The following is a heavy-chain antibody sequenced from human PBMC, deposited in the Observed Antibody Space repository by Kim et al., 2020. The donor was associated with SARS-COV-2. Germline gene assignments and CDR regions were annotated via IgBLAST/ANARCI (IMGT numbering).Heavy chain of an antibody. Sequence: SETLSLTCAVYGGSFSGYYWSWIRQPPGKGLEWIGEINHSGSTNYNPSLKSRVTISVDTSKNQFSLKLSSVTAADTAVYYCARRGAVAGKVNDYWGQGTLVTVSS. CDR2: INHSGST. V-gene: IGHV4-34*01. J-gene: IGHJ4*02. CDR1: GGSFSGYY. D-gene: IGHD6-19*01. CDR3: ARRGAVAGKVNDY.